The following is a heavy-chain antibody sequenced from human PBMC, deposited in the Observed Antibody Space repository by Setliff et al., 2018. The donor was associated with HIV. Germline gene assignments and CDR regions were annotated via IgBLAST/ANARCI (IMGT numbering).Heavy chain of an antibody. D-gene: IGHD4-4*01. Sequence: ASVKVSCKASNYTFTNYAITWVRQAPGQRPEWMGWISAYDGDTKYAQKFRNRLSMTADTSTTTAYMDLRGLTSDDTGVYYCARVGLSAVPFPTVYWGQGTLVTVSS. CDR3: ARVGLSAVPFPTVY. J-gene: IGHJ4*02. CDR1: NYTFTNYA. V-gene: IGHV1-18*01. CDR2: ISAYDGDT.